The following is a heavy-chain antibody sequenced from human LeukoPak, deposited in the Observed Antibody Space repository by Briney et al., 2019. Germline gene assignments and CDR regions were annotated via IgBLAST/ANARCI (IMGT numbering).Heavy chain of an antibody. CDR1: GFTFSSYA. Sequence: GRSLRLSCAAPGFTFSSYAMHWVRQAPGKGLEWVAVISYDGSNKYYADSVKGRFTISRDNSKNTLYLQMNSLRAEDTAVYYCAKGHGLGAFDIWGQGTMVTVSS. CDR2: ISYDGSNK. CDR3: AKGHGLGAFDI. V-gene: IGHV3-30*04. D-gene: IGHD2-21*01. J-gene: IGHJ3*02.